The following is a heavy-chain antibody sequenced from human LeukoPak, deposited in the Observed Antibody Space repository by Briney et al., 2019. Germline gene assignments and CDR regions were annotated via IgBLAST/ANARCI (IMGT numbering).Heavy chain of an antibody. J-gene: IGHJ4*02. Sequence: GSLRLSCAASGFTFSHSIMHWVRQAPGKGLEWVAVVEADGKNMYYADSVKGRFTISRDNSQNTVYLQMNSLRAEDTALYYCAKTRGYCTGGSCYGDYWGQGTLVTVSS. V-gene: IGHV3-30-3*02. CDR2: VEADGKNM. CDR1: GFTFSHSI. CDR3: AKTRGYCTGGSCYGDY. D-gene: IGHD2-15*01.